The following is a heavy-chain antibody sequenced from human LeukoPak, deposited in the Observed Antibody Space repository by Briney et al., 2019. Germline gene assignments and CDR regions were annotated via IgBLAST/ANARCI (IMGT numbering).Heavy chain of an antibody. J-gene: IGHJ4*02. CDR1: GFTFSGHS. Sequence: GRSLRLSCAATGFTFSGHSMGWVRQAPGRGLEWVSHITGGGTVYYADSVKGQFTISRDNAKNSVYLQMSGLRAEDTAVYYCARGWGRYSGSYWLYYFDYWGQGTLVTVSS. D-gene: IGHD1-26*01. V-gene: IGHV3-48*01. CDR2: ITGGGTV. CDR3: ARGWGRYSGSYWLYYFDY.